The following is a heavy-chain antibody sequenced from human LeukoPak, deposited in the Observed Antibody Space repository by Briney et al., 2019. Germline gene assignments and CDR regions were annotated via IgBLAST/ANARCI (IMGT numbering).Heavy chain of an antibody. V-gene: IGHV4-34*01. J-gene: IGHJ3*02. CDR2: INHSGST. Sequence: SETLSLTCAVYGGPFNDYYWNWLRQPPGKGLEWIGEINHSGSTNYHPSYKSRVTISLDTSQNHFSLKLTSVTAADTAVYYCARSGRDVGFAFDIWGQGTLATISS. D-gene: IGHD5-12*01. CDR1: GGPFNDYY. CDR3: ARSGRDVGFAFDI.